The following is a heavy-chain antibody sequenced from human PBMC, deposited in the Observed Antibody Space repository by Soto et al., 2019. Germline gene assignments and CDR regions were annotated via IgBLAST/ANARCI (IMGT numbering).Heavy chain of an antibody. CDR3: AKDQGILFAPNWFDP. J-gene: IGHJ5*02. CDR1: GFTFSSYV. D-gene: IGHD2-15*01. Sequence: QVQLVESGGGVVQPGRSLRLSCAASGFTFSSYVMHWVRQAPGKGLEWVAVISYDGSNKYYADSVKGRFTISRDNSKNTLYLQMNSLRAEDTAVYYCAKDQGILFAPNWFDPWGQGTLVTVSS. V-gene: IGHV3-30*18. CDR2: ISYDGSNK.